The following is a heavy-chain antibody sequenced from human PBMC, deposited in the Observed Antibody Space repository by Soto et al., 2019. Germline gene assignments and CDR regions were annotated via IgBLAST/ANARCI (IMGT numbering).Heavy chain of an antibody. J-gene: IGHJ4*02. CDR3: ASSGSYSAIDY. D-gene: IGHD1-26*01. Sequence: SETLSLTCTVSGGSISSGDYYWSWIRQPPGKGLEWIGYIYYSGSTYYNPSLKSRVTISVDTSKNQFSLKLSSVTAADTAVYYCASSGSYSAIDYWGQGTLVTVSS. V-gene: IGHV4-30-4*01. CDR2: IYYSGST. CDR1: GGSISSGDYY.